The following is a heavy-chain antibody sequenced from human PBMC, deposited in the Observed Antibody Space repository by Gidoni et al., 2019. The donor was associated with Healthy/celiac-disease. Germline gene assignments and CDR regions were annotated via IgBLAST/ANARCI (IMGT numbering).Heavy chain of an antibody. V-gene: IGHV4-30-4*01. CDR2: IYYSGST. CDR3: ARDEVSAGGAAVH. D-gene: IGHD6-13*01. CDR1: GGSISSGDYY. Sequence: QVQLQESGPGLVKPSQTLSLTCTVSGGSISSGDYYWSWIRQPPGKGLEWIGYIYYSGSTYYNPSLKSRVTISVDTSKNQFSRKLSSVTAADTAVYYCARDEVSAGGAAVHWGQGTLVTVSS. J-gene: IGHJ4*02.